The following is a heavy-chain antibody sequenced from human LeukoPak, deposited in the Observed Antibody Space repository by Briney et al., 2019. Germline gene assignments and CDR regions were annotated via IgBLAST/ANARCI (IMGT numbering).Heavy chain of an antibody. CDR2: MSPYDGNI. D-gene: IGHD2-2*02. CDR1: GYTFTSYG. V-gene: IGHV1-18*01. J-gene: IGHJ5*02. CDR3: ARDPYLIVPVPPAIGWFDP. Sequence: ASVKVSCKTSGYTFTSYGISWVRQAPGQGLEWMGWMSPYDGNIKYAQKFQGRVTVTTDTSTSTAYMELRSLRSDDTAVYYCARDPYLIVPVPPAIGWFDPWGQGTLVTVSS.